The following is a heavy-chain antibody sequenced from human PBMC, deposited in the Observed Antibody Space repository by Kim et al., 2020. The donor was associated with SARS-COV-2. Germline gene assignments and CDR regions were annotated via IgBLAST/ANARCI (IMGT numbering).Heavy chain of an antibody. V-gene: IGHV4-59*11. J-gene: IGHJ5*01. CDR2: VYHSGST. CDR1: GAYITNHY. Sequence: SETLSLTCTVSGAYITNHYWSWIRQPPGKGLEWIGNVYHSGSTSYNPSLKSRVTMSVETSKWQFSLHVTSVTAADTAIYYCVREGYFDGGSFFFDSWGPGTLVTVSS. D-gene: IGHD2-15*01. CDR3: VREGYFDGGSFFFDS.